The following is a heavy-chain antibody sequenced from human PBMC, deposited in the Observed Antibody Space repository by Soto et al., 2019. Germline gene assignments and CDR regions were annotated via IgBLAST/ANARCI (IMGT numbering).Heavy chain of an antibody. J-gene: IGHJ6*02. CDR3: ATVSHYYYYYGMDV. V-gene: IGHV1-24*01. D-gene: IGHD3-16*02. CDR2: FDPEDGET. CDR1: GYTLTELS. Sequence: GASVKVSCKVSGYTLTELSMHWVRQAPGKGLEWMGGFDPEDGETIYAQKFQGGVTMTEDTSTDTAYMELSSLRSEDTAVYYCATVSHYYYYYGMDVWGQGTTVTVSS.